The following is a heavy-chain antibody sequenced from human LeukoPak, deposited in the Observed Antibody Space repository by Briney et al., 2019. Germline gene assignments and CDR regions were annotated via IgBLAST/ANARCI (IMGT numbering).Heavy chain of an antibody. Sequence: PGGSLRLSCAASGFTFDDYAMHWVRQAPGKGLEWVSGISWNSGSIGYADSVKGRFTISRDNDKNSLYLQMNSLRAEDTALYYCAKDQSSGSYYYAMDVWGQGTTVTVSS. V-gene: IGHV3-9*01. D-gene: IGHD6-19*01. J-gene: IGHJ6*02. CDR1: GFTFDDYA. CDR2: ISWNSGSI. CDR3: AKDQSSGSYYYAMDV.